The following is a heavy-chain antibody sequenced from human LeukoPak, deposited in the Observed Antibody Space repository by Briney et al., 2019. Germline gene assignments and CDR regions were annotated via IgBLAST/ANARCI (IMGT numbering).Heavy chain of an antibody. D-gene: IGHD5-12*01. CDR1: GFTFSSYA. V-gene: IGHV3-23*01. J-gene: IGHJ4*02. Sequence: PGGSLRLSCAASGFTFSSYAMSGVRQAPGKGLEWVSAISGSGGSTYYAASVKGRFTISRDNSKNTLYLQMNSLRAEDTAVYYCAKAQFLGYSGYDYWGQGTLVTVSS. CDR2: ISGSGGST. CDR3: AKAQFLGYSGYDY.